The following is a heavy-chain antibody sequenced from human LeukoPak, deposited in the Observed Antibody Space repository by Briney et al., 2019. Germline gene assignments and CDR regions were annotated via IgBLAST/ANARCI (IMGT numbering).Heavy chain of an antibody. Sequence: ASVKLSCKASGYTFTDYYLHWVRQAPGQGLDWMGWINPNSGATNYAQKFQGRVTMTRDTSISTVYMELSRLRSDDTAVYYCASLGATTIYYYGMDVWGQGTTVTVSS. D-gene: IGHD1-26*01. J-gene: IGHJ6*02. CDR3: ASLGATTIYYYGMDV. CDR2: INPNSGAT. V-gene: IGHV1-2*02. CDR1: GYTFTDYY.